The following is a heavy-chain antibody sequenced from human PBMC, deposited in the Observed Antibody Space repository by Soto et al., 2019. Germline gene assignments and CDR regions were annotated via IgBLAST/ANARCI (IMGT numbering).Heavy chain of an antibody. D-gene: IGHD6-13*01. CDR1: GYTFTSYA. V-gene: IGHV1-3*01. CDR3: ARDALPRIAAAGISYFDY. CDR2: INAGNGNT. Sequence: ASVKVSCKASGYTFTSYAMHWVRQAPGQRPEWMGWINAGNGNTKYSQKFQGRVTITRDTSASTAYMELSSLRSEDTAVYYCARDALPRIAAAGISYFDYWGQGTLVTVSS. J-gene: IGHJ4*02.